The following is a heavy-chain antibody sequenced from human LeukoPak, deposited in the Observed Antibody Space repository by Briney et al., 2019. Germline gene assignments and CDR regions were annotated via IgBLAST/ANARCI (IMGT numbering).Heavy chain of an antibody. D-gene: IGHD6-19*01. CDR2: ISYDGSNR. CDR1: GFTFSNYS. V-gene: IGHV3-30*03. J-gene: IGHJ4*02. Sequence: GGSLRLSCAASGFTFSNYSMNWVRQAPGKELEWVALISYDGSNRDYADSVKGRFTISRDDSKNTLYLQMNSLRAEDTAVYYCARLKAVAGMNLPPDYWGQGTLVTVSS. CDR3: ARLKAVAGMNLPPDY.